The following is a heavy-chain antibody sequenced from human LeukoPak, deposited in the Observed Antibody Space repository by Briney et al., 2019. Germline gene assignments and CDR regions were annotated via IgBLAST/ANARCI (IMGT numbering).Heavy chain of an antibody. D-gene: IGHD2-2*01. CDR3: AKVNWCSASCADA. CDR2: IVASGVGAYST. CDR1: GFIFDNFA. J-gene: IGHJ4*02. V-gene: IGHV3-23*01. Sequence: GGSLRLSCAASGFIFDNFAMNWVRQTPGKGLEWVAIIVASGVGAYSTYYPDSVKGRFTISRDNSKNIVYLQMNSLRVDDTAVYYCAKVNWCSASCADAWGQGTLVTVSS.